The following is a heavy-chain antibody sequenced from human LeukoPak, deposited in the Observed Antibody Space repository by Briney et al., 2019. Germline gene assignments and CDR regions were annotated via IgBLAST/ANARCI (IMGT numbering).Heavy chain of an antibody. CDR1: GGSFSGYY. Sequence: SETLSLTCAVYGGSFSGYYWSWIRQPPGKGLEWIGEINHSGSTNYNPSLKSRVTISVDTSKNQFSLKLSSVTAADTAVYYCARGPSSYYYFLDYWGQGTLVTVSS. CDR2: INHSGST. D-gene: IGHD3-22*01. CDR3: ARGPSSYYYFLDY. V-gene: IGHV4-34*01. J-gene: IGHJ4*02.